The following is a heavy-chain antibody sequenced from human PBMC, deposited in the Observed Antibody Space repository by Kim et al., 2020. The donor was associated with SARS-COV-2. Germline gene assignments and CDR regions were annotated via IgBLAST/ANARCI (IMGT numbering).Heavy chain of an antibody. J-gene: IGHJ4*02. Sequence: NPSLKSRVTISGDTSKNQFSLKLSSVTAADTAVYYCARGPKYSSSWYFDYWGQGTLVTVSS. D-gene: IGHD6-6*01. V-gene: IGHV4-34*01. CDR3: ARGPKYSSSWYFDY.